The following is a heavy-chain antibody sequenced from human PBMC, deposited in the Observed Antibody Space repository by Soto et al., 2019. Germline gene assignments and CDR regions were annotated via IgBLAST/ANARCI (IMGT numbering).Heavy chain of an antibody. D-gene: IGHD1-1*01. Sequence: GASVKVSCKVSGYTLTELSMHWVRQAPGKGLEWMGGFDPEDGETIYAQKFQGRVTMTEDTTTDTAYMELSSLRSEDTAVYYCATGPNWNLLPYWFDPWGQGTLVTVSS. V-gene: IGHV1-24*01. CDR2: FDPEDGET. CDR3: ATGPNWNLLPYWFDP. J-gene: IGHJ5*02. CDR1: GYTLTELS.